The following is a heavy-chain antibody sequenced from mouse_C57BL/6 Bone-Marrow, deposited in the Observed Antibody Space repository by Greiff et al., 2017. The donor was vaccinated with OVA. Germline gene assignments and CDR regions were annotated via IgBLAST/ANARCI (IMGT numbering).Heavy chain of an antibody. CDR2: INPSTGGT. V-gene: IGHV1-42*01. D-gene: IGHD2-1*01. CDR1: GYSFTGYY. Sequence: VQLQQSGPELVKPGASVKISCKASGYSFTGYYMNWVKQSPEKSLEWIGEINPSTGGTTYNQKFKAKATLTVDKSSSTAYMQLKSLTSEDSAVYDCARVKDYWGQGTSVTVSA. J-gene: IGHJ4*01. CDR3: ARVKDY.